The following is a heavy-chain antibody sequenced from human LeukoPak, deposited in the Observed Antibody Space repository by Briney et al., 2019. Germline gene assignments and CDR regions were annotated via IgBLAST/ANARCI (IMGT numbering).Heavy chain of an antibody. CDR2: IYTGGFT. V-gene: IGHV3-53*01. CDR3: ARDLYSSTWSHAFDI. J-gene: IGHJ3*02. D-gene: IGHD6-13*01. Sequence: GGSLRLSCAASGFTVSSNYMSWVRQAPGKGLEWVSVIYTGGFTYYADSEKGRFTISRDNSKNTLYLQMNSLRAGDTAVYYCARDLYSSTWSHAFDIWGQGTMVTVSS. CDR1: GFTVSSNY.